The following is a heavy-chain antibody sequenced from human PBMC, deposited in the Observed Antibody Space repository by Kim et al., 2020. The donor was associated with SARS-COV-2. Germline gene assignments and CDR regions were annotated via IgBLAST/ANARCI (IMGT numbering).Heavy chain of an antibody. V-gene: IGHV3-23*01. CDR1: GFTFSSYA. CDR2: ISGSGGST. Sequence: LSLTCAASGFTFSSYAMSWVRQAPGKGLEWVSAISGSGGSTYYADSVKGRFTISRDNSKNTLYLQMNSLRAEDTAVYYCAKDRGYSGGLFDYWGQGTLVTVSS. CDR3: AKDRGYSGGLFDY. J-gene: IGHJ4*02. D-gene: IGHD2-15*01.